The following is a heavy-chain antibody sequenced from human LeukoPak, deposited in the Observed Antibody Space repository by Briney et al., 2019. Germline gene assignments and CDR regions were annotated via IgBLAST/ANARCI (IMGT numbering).Heavy chain of an antibody. V-gene: IGHV4-4*02. J-gene: IGHJ6*02. Sequence: PSETLSLTCAVSGGSISSSNWWSWVRQPPGKGLEWIGEIYHSGSTNYNPSLKSRVTISVDRSKNQFSLKLSSVTAADTAVYYCARLVTISPYGMDVWGQGTTVTVSS. CDR3: ARLVTISPYGMDV. CDR2: IYHSGST. D-gene: IGHD3-3*01. CDR1: GGSISSSNW.